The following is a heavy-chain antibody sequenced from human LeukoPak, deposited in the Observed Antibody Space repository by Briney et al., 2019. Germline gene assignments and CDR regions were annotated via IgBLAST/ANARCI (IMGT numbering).Heavy chain of an antibody. J-gene: IGHJ4*02. D-gene: IGHD5-12*01. CDR2: ISSSSSYI. Sequence: KPGGSLRLSCAASGFTFSSDSMNWGRQAPGKGLEWVSSISSSSSYIYYADSVKGRFTISRDNAKNSLYLQMNSLRAEDTAVYYCARDSRVRAGWLQFRGPTFDYWGQGTLVTVSS. CDR3: ARDSRVRAGWLQFRGPTFDY. V-gene: IGHV3-21*01. CDR1: GFTFSSDS.